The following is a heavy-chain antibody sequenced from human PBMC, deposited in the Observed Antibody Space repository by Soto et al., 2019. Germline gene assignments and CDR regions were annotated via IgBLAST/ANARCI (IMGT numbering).Heavy chain of an antibody. D-gene: IGHD3-16*01. V-gene: IGHV1-2*04. CDR2: INPNSGGT. J-gene: IGHJ3*02. CDR3: AKGEAETLSFDI. CDR1: GYTFTGYY. Sequence: ASVKVSCKASGYTFTGYYMHWVRQAPGQGLEWMGWINPNSGGTNYAQKLQGWVTMTRDTSISTAYMELSRLRSDDTAVYYCAKGEAETLSFDIWGQGTMVTVSS.